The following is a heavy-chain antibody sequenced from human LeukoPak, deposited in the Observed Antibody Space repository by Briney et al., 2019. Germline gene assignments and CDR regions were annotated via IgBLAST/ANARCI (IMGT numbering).Heavy chain of an antibody. V-gene: IGHV3-74*01. CDR2: INSDGSWT. D-gene: IGHD6-13*01. CDR3: AKDVSSSWSPYYFDY. CDR1: GNYW. Sequence: GGSLRLSCAASGNYWMHWVRQAPGKGLVWVSHINSDGSWTSYADSVKGRFTISKDNAKNTVYLQMNSLRAEDTAVYYCAKDVSSSWSPYYFDYWGQGTLVTVSS. J-gene: IGHJ4*02.